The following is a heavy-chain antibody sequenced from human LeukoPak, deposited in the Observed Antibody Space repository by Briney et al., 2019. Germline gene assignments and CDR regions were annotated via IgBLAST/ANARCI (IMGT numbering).Heavy chain of an antibody. CDR3: ARDLVWELLQRSSGMDV. CDR2: ISGSGGST. D-gene: IGHD1-26*01. CDR1: GFTFSSYA. V-gene: IGHV3-23*01. J-gene: IGHJ6*02. Sequence: PGGCLRLSCAASGFTFSSYAMSWVRQAPGKGLEWVSAISGSGGSTYYAGSVKGRFTISRDNSKNTLYLQMNSLRAEDTAVYYCARDLVWELLQRSSGMDVWGQGTTVTVSS.